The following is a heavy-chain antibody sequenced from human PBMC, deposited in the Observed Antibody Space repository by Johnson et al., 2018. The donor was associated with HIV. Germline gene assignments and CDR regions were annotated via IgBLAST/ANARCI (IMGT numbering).Heavy chain of an antibody. CDR2: ISSNGGST. V-gene: IGHV3-64*01. CDR3: ARGGRGYSYSDAFDI. D-gene: IGHD5-18*01. Sequence: EVLLLESGGGLVQPGVSLRLSCAASGFTFSSYAMHWVRQAPGKGLEYVSAISSNGGSTYYANSVKGRFTISRDNSKNTLYLQMGSLRAEDMAVYYCARGGRGYSYSDAFDIWGQGTMVTVSS. J-gene: IGHJ3*02. CDR1: GFTFSSYA.